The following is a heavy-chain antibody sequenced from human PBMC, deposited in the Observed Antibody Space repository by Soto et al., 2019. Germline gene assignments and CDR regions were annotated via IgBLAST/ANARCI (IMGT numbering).Heavy chain of an antibody. J-gene: IGHJ6*02. V-gene: IGHV3-30*18. Sequence: GGSLRLSCAASGFTFSSYGMHWVRQAPGKGLEWVAVISYDGSNKYYADSVKGRFTISRDNSKNTLYLQMNSLRAEDTAVYYCAKDVWRNWQGYYYYGMDVWGQGTTVTVSS. CDR3: AKDVWRNWQGYYYYGMDV. D-gene: IGHD3-16*01. CDR2: ISYDGSNK. CDR1: GFTFSSYG.